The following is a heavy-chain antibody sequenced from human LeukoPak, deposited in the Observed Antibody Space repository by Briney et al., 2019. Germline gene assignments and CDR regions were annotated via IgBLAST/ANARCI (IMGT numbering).Heavy chain of an antibody. CDR1: GGSFSGYY. CDR2: IYTSGST. D-gene: IGHD3-16*01. J-gene: IGHJ3*02. Sequence: SETLSLTCAVYGGSFSGYYWSWIRQPAGKGLEWIGRIYTSGSTNYNPSLKSRVTISVDTSKNQFSLKLSSVTAADTAVYYCAIRVSGRAFDIWGQGTMVTVSS. CDR3: AIRVSGRAFDI. V-gene: IGHV4-59*10.